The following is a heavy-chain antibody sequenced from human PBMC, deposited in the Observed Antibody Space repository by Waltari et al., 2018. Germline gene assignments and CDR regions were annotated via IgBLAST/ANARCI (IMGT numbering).Heavy chain of an antibody. CDR2: IYHSGST. D-gene: IGHD3-10*01. CDR1: GYSISSGYY. Sequence: QVQLQESGPGLVKPSETLSLTCTVPGYSISSGYYWGWIRQPPGKGLEWIGSIYHSGSTYYNPSLKSRVTISVDTSKTQFSLKLSSVTAADTAVYYCARLEEFLWGRGTLVTVSS. V-gene: IGHV4-38-2*02. J-gene: IGHJ2*01. CDR3: ARLEEFL.